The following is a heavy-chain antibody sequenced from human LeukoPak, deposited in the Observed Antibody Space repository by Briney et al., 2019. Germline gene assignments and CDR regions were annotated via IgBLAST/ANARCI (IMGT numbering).Heavy chain of an antibody. CDR2: IYPGDSDT. D-gene: IGHD6-13*01. V-gene: IGHV5-51*01. CDR1: GYSFTSYW. CDR3: ARRIAGSGVDY. J-gene: IGHJ4*02. Sequence: GASLQISCQDSGYSFTSYWIGWVRQMPGKGLEWMGIIYPGDSDTRYSPSFQGQVTISADKPISTAYLQWRSLKASDSAMYYCARRIAGSGVDYWGQGTLVTVSS.